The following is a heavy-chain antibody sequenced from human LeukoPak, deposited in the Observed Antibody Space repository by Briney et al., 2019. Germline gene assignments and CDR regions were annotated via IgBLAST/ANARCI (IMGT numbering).Heavy chain of an antibody. D-gene: IGHD6-13*01. CDR3: ARGRTTYSSRPDLRNWFDP. V-gene: IGHV4-59*01. CDR1: GGSISSYY. CDR2: IYYSGST. Sequence: SETLSLTCTVSGGSISSYYWSWIRQPPGKGLEWIGYIYYSGSTNYNPSLKSRVTISVDTSKNQFSLRLSSVTAADTAVYYCARGRTTYSSRPDLRNWFDPWGQGTLVTVSS. J-gene: IGHJ5*02.